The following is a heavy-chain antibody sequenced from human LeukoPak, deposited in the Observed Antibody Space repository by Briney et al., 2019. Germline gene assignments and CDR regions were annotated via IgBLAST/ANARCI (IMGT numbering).Heavy chain of an antibody. CDR2: ITFDGSNK. J-gene: IGHJ4*02. CDR3: AREKRAYDY. Sequence: PGRSLRLSCAASGFTFSDYAMHWVRQAPGKGLEWVAVITFDGSNKYYGDSMEGPFTISRDNSKNTLYLQMNSLRPEDTAVYYCAREKRAYDYWGQGTLVTVSS. CDR1: GFTFSDYA. V-gene: IGHV3-30-3*01.